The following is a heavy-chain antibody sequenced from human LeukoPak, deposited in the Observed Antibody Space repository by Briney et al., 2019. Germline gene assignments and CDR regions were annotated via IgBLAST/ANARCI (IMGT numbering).Heavy chain of an antibody. CDR3: ARGRYDSNYGNY. CDR2: IIPIFGTA. J-gene: IGHJ4*02. CDR1: GGTFSSYA. Sequence: SVKFSCKXSGGTFSSYAISWVRQAPGQGLEWMGRIIPIFGTANYAQKFQGRVTITTDESTSTAYMELSSLRSEDTAVYYCARGRYDSNYGNYWGQGTLVTVSS. V-gene: IGHV1-69*05. D-gene: IGHD4-11*01.